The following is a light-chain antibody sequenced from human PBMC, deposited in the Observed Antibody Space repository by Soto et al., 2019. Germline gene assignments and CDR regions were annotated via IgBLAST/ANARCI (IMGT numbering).Light chain of an antibody. J-gene: IGLJ2*01. V-gene: IGLV1-44*01. CDR1: SSHIATNA. Sequence: QSVLTQPPSASGTPGQRVTISCSGASSHIATNAVNWYQQLPGTAPKLLIYSNYQRPSGVPDRFSGSKSDTSASLAISGLQSEDEADYYCAVWDDSLVVFGGGTKLTVL. CDR3: AVWDDSLVV. CDR2: SNY.